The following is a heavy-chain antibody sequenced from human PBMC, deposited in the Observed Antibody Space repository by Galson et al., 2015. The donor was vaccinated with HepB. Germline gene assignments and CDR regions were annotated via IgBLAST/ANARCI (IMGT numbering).Heavy chain of an antibody. CDR1: GYTFTSYD. J-gene: IGHJ4*02. CDR3: ARGSPAYYYGSGSHDY. Sequence: SVKVSCKASGYTFTSYDINWVRQATGQGPEWMGWMNPNSGNTSYAQKFQGRVTMTRNTSISTAYMELSSLRSEDTAVYYCARGSPAYYYGSGSHDYWGQGTLVTVSS. D-gene: IGHD3-10*01. V-gene: IGHV1-8*01. CDR2: MNPNSGNT.